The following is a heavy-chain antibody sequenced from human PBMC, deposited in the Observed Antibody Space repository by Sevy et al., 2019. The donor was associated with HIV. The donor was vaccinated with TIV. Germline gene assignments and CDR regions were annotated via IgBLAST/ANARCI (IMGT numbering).Heavy chain of an antibody. CDR1: GFTFSGYN. D-gene: IGHD6-19*01. Sequence: GGSLRLSCVASGFTFSGYNMNWVRQAPGKGLEWVAYIGSVTSNIYYAQSLKGRFTMSRDNAKNSLYLQMSSLGAEDTAVYYCARTVGIAVAPFDYWGQGTLVTVSS. J-gene: IGHJ4*02. CDR3: ARTVGIAVAPFDY. CDR2: IGSVTSNI. V-gene: IGHV3-21*01.